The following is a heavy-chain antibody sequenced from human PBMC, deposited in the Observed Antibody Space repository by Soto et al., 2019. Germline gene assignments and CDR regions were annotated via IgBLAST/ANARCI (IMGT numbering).Heavy chain of an antibody. CDR1: GFNFRSYA. V-gene: IGHV3-23*01. Sequence: EMQLLESGGRLVPPGGSLRLSCAASGFNFRSYAMNWVRQVPGNGLDWVSGISGRGHMTFYADSVKGRFTISRDNSKTTVFLQMNSLRPEDTAIYYCAKDLGFSGYDFDWYFDLWGRGTLVTVSS. J-gene: IGHJ2*01. CDR2: ISGRGHMT. CDR3: AKDLGFSGYDFDWYFDL. D-gene: IGHD3-22*01.